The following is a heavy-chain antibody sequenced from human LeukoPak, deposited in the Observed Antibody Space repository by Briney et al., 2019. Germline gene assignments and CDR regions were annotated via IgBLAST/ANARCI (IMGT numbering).Heavy chain of an antibody. D-gene: IGHD6-6*01. Sequence: PGGSPRLSCAASGFTFSSYSMNWVRQAPGKGLEWVSSISSSSSYIYYADSVKGRFTISRDNAKNSLYLQMNSLRAEDTAVHYCARDRLEYSSSSGFDYWGQGTLVTVSS. CDR1: GFTFSSYS. J-gene: IGHJ4*02. CDR3: ARDRLEYSSSSGFDY. CDR2: ISSSSSYI. V-gene: IGHV3-21*01.